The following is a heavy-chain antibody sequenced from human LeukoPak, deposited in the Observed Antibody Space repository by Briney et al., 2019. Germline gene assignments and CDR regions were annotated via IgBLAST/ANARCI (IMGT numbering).Heavy chain of an antibody. CDR2: ISGSSSTI. Sequence: GGSLRLSCAASGFTFSSYSMNWVRQAPGKGLEWVSYISGSSSTIYYADSVKGRFTLSRDNAKNSLHLQMNSLRADDTAVYYCARGAYYYYYYMDVWGKGTTVTVSS. CDR3: ARGAYYYYYYMDV. CDR1: GFTFSSYS. J-gene: IGHJ6*03. V-gene: IGHV3-48*01.